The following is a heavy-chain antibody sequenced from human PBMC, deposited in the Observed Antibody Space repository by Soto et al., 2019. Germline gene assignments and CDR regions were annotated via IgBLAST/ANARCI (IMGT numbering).Heavy chain of an antibody. CDR2: TSYDGSNN. D-gene: IGHD3-16*01. Sequence: QVQLVESGGGVVQPGTSLRLSCVGSGVTFRSYVIHWVRQAPGKGLEWVALTSYDGSNNFYGDSVKGRFTISRHNSRNTVELQMASLRFDDTALYYCARWGTTGGLDVWGQGTLVSVSS. CDR3: ARWGTTGGLDV. CDR1: GVTFRSYV. V-gene: IGHV3-33*05. J-gene: IGHJ4*02.